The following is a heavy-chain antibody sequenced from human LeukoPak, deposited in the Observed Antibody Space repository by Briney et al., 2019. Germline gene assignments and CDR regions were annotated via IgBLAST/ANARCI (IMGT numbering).Heavy chain of an antibody. V-gene: IGHV3-30*02. CDR1: GFTFNSYG. CDR3: AKPGGSAWYDY. J-gene: IGHJ4*02. D-gene: IGHD6-19*01. Sequence: GGSLRLSCAASGFTFNSYGIHWVRQAPGKGLEWVAFIQYDGNNKYYADSVKGRFTISRDNSKNTLYLQMNSLRVEDTAVYYCAKPGGSAWYDYWGQGTLVTVSS. CDR2: IQYDGNNK.